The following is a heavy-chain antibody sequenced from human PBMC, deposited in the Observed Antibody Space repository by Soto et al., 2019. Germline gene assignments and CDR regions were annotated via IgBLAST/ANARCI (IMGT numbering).Heavy chain of an antibody. CDR2: IYYSGST. D-gene: IGHD1-26*01. CDR1: GGSVSSGSYY. Sequence: QLQLQESGPGLVKPSETLSLTCTVSGGSVSSGSYYWGWIRQPPGKGLECIGTIYYSGSTYYNPSLKRRITISVASSKNQSPLRLSAVTAEDTAVYYCARGGYDYWGQGTLVTVSS. V-gene: IGHV4-39*01. CDR3: ARGGYDY. J-gene: IGHJ4*02.